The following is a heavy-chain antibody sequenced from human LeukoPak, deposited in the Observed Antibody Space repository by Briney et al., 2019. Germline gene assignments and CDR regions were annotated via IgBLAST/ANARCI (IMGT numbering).Heavy chain of an antibody. J-gene: IGHJ3*02. CDR1: GHTFTGYS. CDR3: ARGDSSGYYDGEDAFDI. CDR2: INLKSGGT. V-gene: IGHV1-2*02. D-gene: IGHD3-22*01. Sequence: ASVKVSCKASGHTFTGYSIHWVRQAPGQGLEWMGWINLKSGGTNYAQKFQARVTMTRETSISTAYMELSRLRSDDTAVYYCARGDSSGYYDGEDAFDIWGQGTMVTVSS.